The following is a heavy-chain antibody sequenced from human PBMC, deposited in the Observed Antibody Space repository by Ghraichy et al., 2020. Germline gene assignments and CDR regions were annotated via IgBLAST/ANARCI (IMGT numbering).Heavy chain of an antibody. Sequence: ASVKVSCKASGYTFTSYDIHWVRQAPGQGLEWMGIINPSGCTTSYAQKFQGRVTMTRDTSTSTVYMELSSLRSEDTAVYYCARGCSGCSVDYWGQGTLVTVSS. CDR2: INPSGCTT. CDR3: ARGCSGCSVDY. CDR1: GYTFTSYD. J-gene: IGHJ4*02. V-gene: IGHV1-46*03. D-gene: IGHD6-19*01.